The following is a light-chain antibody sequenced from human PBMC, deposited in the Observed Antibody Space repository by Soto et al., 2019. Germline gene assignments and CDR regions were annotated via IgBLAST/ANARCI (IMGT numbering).Light chain of an antibody. CDR2: KAS. J-gene: IGKJ1*01. V-gene: IGKV1-5*03. Sequence: DIQLTQSPSFLSASVGDRVTITCRASQGISSWVAWYQQKPGRAPNLLIHKASHLESGVPSRFSGSGSGTEFTLTISSLQPGDFATYYCQHYNSYPWTFGQGTKV. CDR1: QGISSW. CDR3: QHYNSYPWT.